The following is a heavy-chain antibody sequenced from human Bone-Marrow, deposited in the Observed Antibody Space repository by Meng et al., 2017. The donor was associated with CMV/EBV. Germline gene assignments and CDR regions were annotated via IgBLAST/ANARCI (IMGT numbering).Heavy chain of an antibody. CDR2: IYYSGST. CDR3: ARDWQLHLGGVDD. D-gene: IGHD4-23*01. CDR1: GGSISSSSYY. Sequence: SETLSLTCTVSGGSISSSSYYWGWIRQPPGKGLEGIGSIYYSGSTYYNPSLKSRVTISVDTSKNQFSLKLSSVTAADTAVYYCARDWQLHLGGVDDWGPGKLVNVSS. J-gene: IGHJ4*02. V-gene: IGHV4-39*07.